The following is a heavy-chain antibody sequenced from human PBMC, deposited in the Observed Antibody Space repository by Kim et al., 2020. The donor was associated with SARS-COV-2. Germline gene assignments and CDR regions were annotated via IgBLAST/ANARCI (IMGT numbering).Heavy chain of an antibody. CDR2: IDPKNGGT. CDR3: ATEGHTDAFDI. Sequence: ASVKVSCKASRFTFTAYYIHWVRQAPGQGLEWMGYIDPKNGGTKYSQKFGGRATMTRDTSISTAYMELSSLKSDDTAVYYCATEGHTDAFDIWGQGTMVT. V-gene: IGHV1-2*02. J-gene: IGHJ3*02. CDR1: RFTFTAYY.